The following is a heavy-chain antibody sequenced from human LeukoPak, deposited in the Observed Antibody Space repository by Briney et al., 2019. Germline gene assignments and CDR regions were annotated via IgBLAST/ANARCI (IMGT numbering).Heavy chain of an antibody. CDR2: ISWNSGSI. CDR1: GFTFDDYA. CDR3: ATAASGAMVRGVMRFDY. D-gene: IGHD3-10*01. J-gene: IGHJ4*02. V-gene: IGHV3-9*01. Sequence: PGGSLRLSCAASGFTFDDYAMHWVRQAPGKGLEWVSGISWNSGSIGYTDSVKGRFTISRDNAKNSLYLQMNSLRAEDTALYYCATAASGAMVRGVMRFDYWGQGTLVTVSS.